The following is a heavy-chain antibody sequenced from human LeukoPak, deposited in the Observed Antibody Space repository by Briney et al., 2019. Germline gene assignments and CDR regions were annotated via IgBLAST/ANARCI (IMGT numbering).Heavy chain of an antibody. Sequence: SETLSLTWTVSGXSISGYYWSWIRQPPGKGLEWIGYIYDSGSTNYNPSLKSRVTISVDTSKNQFSLKLSSVTAADTAVYYCARGGSGYDSFYYYGMDDWGQGTTVTVSS. CDR2: IYDSGST. J-gene: IGHJ6*02. V-gene: IGHV4-59*01. CDR1: GXSISGYY. CDR3: ARGGSGYDSFYYYGMDD. D-gene: IGHD5-12*01.